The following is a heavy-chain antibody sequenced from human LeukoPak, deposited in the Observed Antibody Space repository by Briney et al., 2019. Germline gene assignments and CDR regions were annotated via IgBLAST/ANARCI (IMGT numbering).Heavy chain of an antibody. CDR3: AKDRASVAGHPLPADY. D-gene: IGHD6-19*01. V-gene: IGHV3-23*01. Sequence: GGSLRLSCAASGFTFSSYAMSWVRQAPGKGLEWVSAISGSGGSTYYADSVKGRFTISRDNSKNTLYLQMNSLRAEDTAVYCAKDRASVAGHPLPADYWGQGTLVTVSS. CDR2: ISGSGGST. CDR1: GFTFSSYA. J-gene: IGHJ4*02.